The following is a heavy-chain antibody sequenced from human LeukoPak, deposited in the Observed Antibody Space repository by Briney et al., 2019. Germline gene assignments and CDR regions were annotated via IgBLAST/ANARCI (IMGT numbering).Heavy chain of an antibody. V-gene: IGHV3-21*01. J-gene: IGHJ5*02. CDR3: ARDSGGYDMTLEGFDP. D-gene: IGHD5-12*01. CDR1: GFTFSSYS. CDR2: ISSSSSYI. Sequence: GGSLRLSCAAPGFTFSSYSMNWVRQAPGKGLEWVSSISSSSSYIYYADSVKGRFTISRDNAKNSLYLQMNSLRAEDTAVYYCARDSGGYDMTLEGFDPWGQGTLVTVSS.